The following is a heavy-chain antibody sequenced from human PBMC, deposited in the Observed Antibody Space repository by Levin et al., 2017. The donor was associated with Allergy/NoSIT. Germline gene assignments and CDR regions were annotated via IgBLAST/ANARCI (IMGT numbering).Heavy chain of an antibody. CDR2: IHYTGST. Sequence: KASETLSLICTVSGGSFSRYHWSWIRQPPGKGLEWIGYIHYTGSTNYNPSLKSRVTISVDTSKNQFSLELNSVTAADTAVYYCARWGLVGTATFIYSLDVWGQGTTVTVSS. V-gene: IGHV4-59*01. D-gene: IGHD1-26*01. CDR1: GGSFSRYH. CDR3: ARWGLVGTATFIYSLDV. J-gene: IGHJ6*02.